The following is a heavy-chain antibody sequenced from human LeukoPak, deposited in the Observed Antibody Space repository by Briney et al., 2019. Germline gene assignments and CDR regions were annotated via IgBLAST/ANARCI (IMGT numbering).Heavy chain of an antibody. V-gene: IGHV4-34*01. CDR2: INHRGST. D-gene: IGHD2-15*01. CDR3: ARGIRYCSGGSCYGSKYYFDY. J-gene: IGHJ4*02. Sequence: PSETLSLTCAVYGGSFSGYYWSWIRQPPGKGLEWIGEINHRGSTTYNPSLKRRVTISVDTSKNQFSLKLSSVTAADTAVYYCARGIRYCSGGSCYGSKYYFDYWGQGTLVTVSS. CDR1: GGSFSGYY.